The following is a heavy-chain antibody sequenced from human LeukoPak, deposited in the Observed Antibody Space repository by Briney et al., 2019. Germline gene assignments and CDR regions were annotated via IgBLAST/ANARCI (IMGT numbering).Heavy chain of an antibody. D-gene: IGHD6-19*01. CDR1: GYTFTGYY. CDR3: ARALAVAGWFDP. V-gene: IGHV1-2*02. CDR2: INPNSGGT. J-gene: IGHJ5*02. Sequence: ASVKVSCKASGYTFTGYYMHWVRQAPGQGLEWMGWINPNSGGTNYAQKFQGRVTMTRDTSISTAYMELSRLRSDDTAVYYCARALAVAGWFDPWGQGTLVTVSS.